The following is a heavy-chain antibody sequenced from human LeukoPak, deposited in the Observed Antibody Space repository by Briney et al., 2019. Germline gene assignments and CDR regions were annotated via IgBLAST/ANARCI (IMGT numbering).Heavy chain of an antibody. V-gene: IGHV3-30*04. Sequence: GRSLRLSCAASGFTFSSYAMHWVRQAPGKGLEWVAVISYDGGNKYYADSVKGRFTISRDNSKNTLYLQMNSLRAEDTAVYYCARTAMVLHHFDYWGQGTLVTVSS. J-gene: IGHJ4*02. CDR3: ARTAMVLHHFDY. D-gene: IGHD5-18*01. CDR1: GFTFSSYA. CDR2: ISYDGGNK.